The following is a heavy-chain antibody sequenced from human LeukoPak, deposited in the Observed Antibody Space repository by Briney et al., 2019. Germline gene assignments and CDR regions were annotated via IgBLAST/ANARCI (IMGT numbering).Heavy chain of an antibody. D-gene: IGHD3-22*01. Sequence: SETLSLTCAVYVGSFSGYYWTWIRQPPGKGLEWIGEINHSGSINYTPSLKSRVTISVDTSKNQFPLKLSSVTAADTAVYYCARVHYYDRSWWFDPWGRGTLVTVSS. V-gene: IGHV4-34*01. CDR2: INHSGSI. CDR1: VGSFSGYY. J-gene: IGHJ5*02. CDR3: ARVHYYDRSWWFDP.